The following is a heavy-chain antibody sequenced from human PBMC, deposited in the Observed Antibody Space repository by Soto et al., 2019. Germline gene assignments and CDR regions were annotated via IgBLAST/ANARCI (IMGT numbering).Heavy chain of an antibody. D-gene: IGHD1-1*01. V-gene: IGHV3-48*02. CDR1: GFTFKTYS. CDR3: ATLQLGREEVFDS. CDR2: ISETSLAI. J-gene: IGHJ4*02. Sequence: EVQLVESEGGLVQPGGSLRLSCAASGFTFKTYSMNWVRQAPGKGLEWVSYISETSLAIYYRDSVKGRFTISRDNAKNTLYLQMNSLRDEDTAVYYCATLQLGREEVFDSWGQGTLVTVSS.